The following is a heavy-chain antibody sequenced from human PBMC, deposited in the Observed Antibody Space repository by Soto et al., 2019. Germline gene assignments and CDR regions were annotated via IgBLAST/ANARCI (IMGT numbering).Heavy chain of an antibody. CDR2: IYHSGST. D-gene: IGHD3-3*01. CDR1: GYSISSGYY. CDR3: ARVAYYDFWSGPLYYGMDV. J-gene: IGHJ6*02. V-gene: IGHV4-38-2*01. Sequence: SETLSLTCAVSGYSISSGYYWGWIRQPPGKGLEWIGSIYHSGSTYYNPSLKSRVTISVDTSKNQFSLKLSSVTAADTAVYYCARVAYYDFWSGPLYYGMDVWGQGNTVTVSS.